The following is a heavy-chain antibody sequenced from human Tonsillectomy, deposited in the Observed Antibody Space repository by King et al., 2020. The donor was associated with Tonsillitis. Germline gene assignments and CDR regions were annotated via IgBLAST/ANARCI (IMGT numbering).Heavy chain of an antibody. D-gene: IGHD2-2*01. V-gene: IGHV3-23*04. Sequence: VQLVESGGGLVQPGGSLRLSCAASGFTFSSYAMSWVRQAPGKGLEWVSAISGSGGSTYYADSVKGRFTISRDNSKNTLYLQMNSLRAEDTAVYYCAKVARAVGNHPLLVPSPPLSPPHSSPYYYMDVWGKGTTVTVSS. J-gene: IGHJ6*03. CDR1: GFTFSSYA. CDR3: AKVARAVGNHPLLVPSPPLSPPHSSPYYYMDV. CDR2: ISGSGGST.